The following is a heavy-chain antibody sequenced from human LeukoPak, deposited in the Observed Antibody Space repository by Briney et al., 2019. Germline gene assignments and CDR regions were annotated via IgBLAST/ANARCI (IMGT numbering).Heavy chain of an antibody. J-gene: IGHJ6*02. CDR3: AGRPLGRSVDV. CDR1: GDSISNSAYY. D-gene: IGHD7-27*01. V-gene: IGHV4-39*01. CDR2: ITNTGNT. Sequence: PSETLSLTCTVSGDSISNSAYYWVWIRQPPGKGLEWIGTITNTGNTYSNPSLKSRVTISVDTSKTQFSLKLSSVTAADTSECYSAGRPLGRSVDVWGQGPRVTVSS.